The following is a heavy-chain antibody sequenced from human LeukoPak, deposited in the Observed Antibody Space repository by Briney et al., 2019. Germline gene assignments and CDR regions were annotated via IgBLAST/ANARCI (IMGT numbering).Heavy chain of an antibody. V-gene: IGHV3-30*04. CDR2: ISYDGSNK. CDR1: GFTFSSYA. Sequence: GGSLRLSCAASGFTFSSYAMHWVRQAPGKGLEWVAVISYDGSNKYYADSVKGRFTISRDNSKNTLYLQMNSLRAEDTAVYYCGSSGYHVRLGTDFDYWGQGTLVTVSS. CDR3: GSSGYHVRLGTDFDY. J-gene: IGHJ4*02. D-gene: IGHD3-22*01.